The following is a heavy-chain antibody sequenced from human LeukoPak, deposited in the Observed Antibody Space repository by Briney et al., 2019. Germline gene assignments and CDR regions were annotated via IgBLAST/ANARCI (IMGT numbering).Heavy chain of an antibody. D-gene: IGHD5-24*01. V-gene: IGHV4-59*01. CDR1: RGSISGYY. Sequence: PSETLSLMCSVSRGSISGYYWSWIRQAPGQGLEWIGYIYYRGNTDYNPSLKSRVTMSVDMDKNQFYLKVDSVTAADTAVYYCARGGRWVQDPLDYWGQGTLVIVSS. J-gene: IGHJ4*02. CDR3: ARGGRWVQDPLDY. CDR2: IYYRGNT.